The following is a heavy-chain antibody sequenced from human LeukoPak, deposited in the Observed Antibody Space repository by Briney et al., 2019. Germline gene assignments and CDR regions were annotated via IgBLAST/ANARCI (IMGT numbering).Heavy chain of an antibody. D-gene: IGHD3-9*01. CDR1: GFTFSSYS. J-gene: IGHJ4*02. Sequence: GGSLRLSCAASGFTFSSYSMNWVRQAPGKGLEWVSSISSSSSYIYYADSVKGRFTISRDNAKNSLYLQMNSLRAEDTAVYYCARESGGALRYLYYFDYWGQGTLVTVSS. V-gene: IGHV3-21*01. CDR3: ARESGGALRYLYYFDY. CDR2: ISSSSSYI.